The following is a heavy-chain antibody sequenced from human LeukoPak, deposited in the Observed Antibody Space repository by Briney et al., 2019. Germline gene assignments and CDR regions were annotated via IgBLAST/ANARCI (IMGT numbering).Heavy chain of an antibody. CDR2: IYYGGST. J-gene: IGHJ3*02. V-gene: IGHV4-39*07. Sequence: SETLSLTCTVSGGSISSSSYYWGWIRQPPGKGLEWIGSIYYGGSTYYNPSLKSRVTISVDTSKNQFSLKVSSVTAADTAVYYCASRRQITMVRGATLAFDIWGQGTMVTVSS. CDR1: GGSISSSSYY. D-gene: IGHD3-10*01. CDR3: ASRRQITMVRGATLAFDI.